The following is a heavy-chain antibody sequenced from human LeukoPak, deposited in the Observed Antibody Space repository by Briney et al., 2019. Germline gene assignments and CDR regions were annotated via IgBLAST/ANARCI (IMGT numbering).Heavy chain of an antibody. CDR3: AKDHEYSSPVYFDY. V-gene: IGHV3-30-3*01. CDR2: ISYDGSNK. CDR1: GFTFSSYA. J-gene: IGHJ4*02. D-gene: IGHD6-6*01. Sequence: SGGSLRLSCAASGFTFSSYAMHWVRQAPGKGLEWVAVISYDGSNKYYADSVKGRFTISRDNSKNTLYLQMNSPRAEDTAVYYCAKDHEYSSPVYFDYWGQGTLVTVSS.